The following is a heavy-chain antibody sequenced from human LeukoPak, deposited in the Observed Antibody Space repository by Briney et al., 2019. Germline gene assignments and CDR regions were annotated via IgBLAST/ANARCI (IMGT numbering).Heavy chain of an antibody. V-gene: IGHV4-34*01. D-gene: IGHD2/OR15-2a*01. J-gene: IGHJ4*02. CDR3: ARGNNSTGYFDY. Sequence: SETLSLTCAVYGVSFSGYYWSWIRQPPGKGLEWIGEINHSGSTNYNPSLKSRVTISVDTSKNQFSLKLSSVTAADTAVYYCARGNNSTGYFDYWGQGTLVTVSS. CDR1: GVSFSGYY. CDR2: INHSGST.